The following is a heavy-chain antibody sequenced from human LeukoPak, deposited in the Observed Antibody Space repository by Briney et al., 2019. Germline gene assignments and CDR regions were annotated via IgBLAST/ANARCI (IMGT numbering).Heavy chain of an antibody. CDR3: AKPLRIAAAYDAFDI. CDR1: GFTFSSYG. CDR2: IRYDGSNK. J-gene: IGHJ3*02. Sequence: GGSLRLSCAASGFTFSSYGMHWVRQAPGKGLEWVAFIRYDGSNKYYADSVKGRFTISRDNSKNTLYLQMNSLRAEDTAVYYCAKPLRIAAAYDAFDIWGQGTMVTVSS. V-gene: IGHV3-30*02. D-gene: IGHD6-13*01.